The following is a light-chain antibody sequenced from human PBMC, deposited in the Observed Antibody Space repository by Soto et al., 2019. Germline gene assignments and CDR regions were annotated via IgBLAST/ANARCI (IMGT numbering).Light chain of an antibody. CDR3: SSYTTSYFYV. CDR2: EVN. J-gene: IGLJ1*01. CDR1: SSDVGGYNY. Sequence: QSALTQPPSASGSPGQSVAISCTETSSDVGGYNYVSWYQQHPGKAPKLMIYEVNKRPSGVPDRFSGSKSGNTASLTVSGLQAEDEADYYCSSYTTSYFYVFGPGTKVTVL. V-gene: IGLV2-8*01.